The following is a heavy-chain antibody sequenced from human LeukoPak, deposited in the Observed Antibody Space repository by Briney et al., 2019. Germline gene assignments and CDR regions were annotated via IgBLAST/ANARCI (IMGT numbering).Heavy chain of an antibody. CDR3: ARGKIASSTRDFDY. CDR2: ISPYNGNT. D-gene: IGHD2/OR15-2a*01. CDR1: GGTFSSYA. Sequence: ASVKVSCKASGGTFSSYAISWVRQAPGQGLEWMGWISPYNGNTKYAQKFQGRVTMTADTSTSTAYMELRSLRSDDTAVYYCARGKIASSTRDFDYWGQGTLVTISS. V-gene: IGHV1-18*01. J-gene: IGHJ4*02.